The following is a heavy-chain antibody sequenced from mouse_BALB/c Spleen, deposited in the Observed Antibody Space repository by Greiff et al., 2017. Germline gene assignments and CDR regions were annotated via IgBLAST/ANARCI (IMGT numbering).Heavy chain of an antibody. V-gene: IGHV1-62-2*01. J-gene: IGHJ2*01. CDR3: ARHEDQGYFDY. Sequence: VKLMESGAGLVKPGASVKLSCKASGYTFTEYIIHWVKQRSGQGLEWIGWFYPGSGSIKYNEKFKDKATLTADKSSSTVYMELSRLTSEDSAVYFCARHEDQGYFDYWGQGTTLTVSS. CDR1: GYTFTEYI. CDR2: FYPGSGSI.